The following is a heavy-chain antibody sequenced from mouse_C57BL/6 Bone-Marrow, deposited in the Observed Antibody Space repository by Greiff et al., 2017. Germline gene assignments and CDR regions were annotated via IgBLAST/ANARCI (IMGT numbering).Heavy chain of an antibody. J-gene: IGHJ2*01. V-gene: IGHV1-76*01. D-gene: IGHD1-1*01. Sequence: QVQLKESGAELVRPGASVKLSCKASGYTFTDYYINWVKQRPGQGLEWIARIYPGSGNTYYNEKFKGKATLTAEKSSSTAYMQLSSLTSEDSAVYFCARGVTTVAPDYWGQGTTLTVSS. CDR2: IYPGSGNT. CDR1: GYTFTDYY. CDR3: ARGVTTVAPDY.